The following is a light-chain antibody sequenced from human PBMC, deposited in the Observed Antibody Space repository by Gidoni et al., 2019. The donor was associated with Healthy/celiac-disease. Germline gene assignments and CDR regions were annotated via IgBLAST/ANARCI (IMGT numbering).Light chain of an antibody. V-gene: IGKV3-20*01. Sequence: DIVLTQSPGTLSLSPGERATLSCRASQSVSSSSLAWYQQKPGQAPRLLIYGASSRATGIPDRFSGSVSGTDVTLTISRLEPEDFAVYYCQQYGSSPPWTFGQGTKVEIK. CDR2: GAS. CDR3: QQYGSSPPWT. J-gene: IGKJ1*01. CDR1: QSVSSSS.